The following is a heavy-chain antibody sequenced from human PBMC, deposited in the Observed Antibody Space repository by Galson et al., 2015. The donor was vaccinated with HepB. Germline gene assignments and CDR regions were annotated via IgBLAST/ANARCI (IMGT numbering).Heavy chain of an antibody. CDR1: GFTFSNFG. Sequence: SLRLSCAASGFTFSNFGMHWVRQAPGKGLEWVALIYYDGSKKYYADSVKGRFTISRDNSKNTLSLQLSSLRGEDTAIYYCAKDMTLYNWNDSGMDYWGQGTPVSVST. D-gene: IGHD1-20*01. V-gene: IGHV3-33*06. CDR2: IYYDGSKK. CDR3: AKDMTLYNWNDSGMDY. J-gene: IGHJ4*02.